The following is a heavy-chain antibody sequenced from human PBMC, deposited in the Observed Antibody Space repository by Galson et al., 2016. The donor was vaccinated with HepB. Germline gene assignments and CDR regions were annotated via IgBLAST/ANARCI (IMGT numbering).Heavy chain of an antibody. J-gene: IGHJ4*02. D-gene: IGHD1-26*01. CDR1: GFTSSDHY. V-gene: IGHV3-72*01. CDR2: TRNKASSYST. CDR3: ARDSGTYEIDY. Sequence: SLRLSCAASGFTSSDHYMDWVRQAPGKGLEWVGRTRNKASSYSTEYAASVKGRFTISRDDSKNLLYLQMNSLKTEDTAVYYCARDSGTYEIDYWGQGTLVTVSS.